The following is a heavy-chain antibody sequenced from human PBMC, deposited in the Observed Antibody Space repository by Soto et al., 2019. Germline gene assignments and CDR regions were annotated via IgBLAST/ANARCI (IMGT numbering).Heavy chain of an antibody. CDR2: INHSGST. V-gene: IGHV4-34*01. Sequence: SETLSLTCAVYGGSFSGYYWSWIRQPPGKGLEWIGEINHSGSTNYNPSLKSRVTISVDTSKNQFSLKLSSVTAADTAVYYCARGRRDTTVKRTYYYYYMDVWGKGTTVTVSS. CDR3: ARGRRDTTVKRTYYYYYMDV. D-gene: IGHD4-4*01. J-gene: IGHJ6*03. CDR1: GGSFSGYY.